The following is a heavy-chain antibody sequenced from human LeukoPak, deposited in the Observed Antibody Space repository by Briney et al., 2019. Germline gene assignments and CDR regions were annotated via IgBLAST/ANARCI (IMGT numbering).Heavy chain of an antibody. CDR3: ARGIYWLYY. D-gene: IGHD3-9*01. Sequence: PGGSLRLSCAASGFTFSTYWMTWVRQAPGKRPEWVANIKPDGGEKSYVDSVKGRFTISRDNAKNSLYLQMSSLTAEDTAVYYCARGIYWLYYWGQGTLVTVSS. CDR2: IKPDGGEK. CDR1: GFTFSTYW. J-gene: IGHJ4*02. V-gene: IGHV3-7*01.